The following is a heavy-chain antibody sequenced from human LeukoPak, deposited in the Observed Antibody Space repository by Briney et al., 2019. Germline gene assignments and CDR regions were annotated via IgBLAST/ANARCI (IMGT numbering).Heavy chain of an antibody. J-gene: IGHJ4*02. CDR1: RGSIRNSNYY. Sequence: SETLSLTCTVSRGSIRNSNYYWGWIRQPPGKGLEWIGSIYYSGSTYYNPSLKSRVTISVDTSKNQFSLKLSSVTAADTAVYYCASRAIEKLLWLRSADFDYWGQGTLVTVSS. D-gene: IGHD3-10*01. CDR3: ASRAIEKLLWLRSADFDY. V-gene: IGHV4-39*01. CDR2: IYYSGST.